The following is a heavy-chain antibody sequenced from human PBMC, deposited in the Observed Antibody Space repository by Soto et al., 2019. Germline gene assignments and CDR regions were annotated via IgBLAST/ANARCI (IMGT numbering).Heavy chain of an antibody. CDR1: GGSISSYY. D-gene: IGHD2-21*01. V-gene: IGHV4-59*01. Sequence: QVQLQESGPGLVKPSETLSLTCTVSGGSISSYYWSWIRQPPGKGLEWIGYIYYSGSTNYNPALKSRVTISVDKSKNQFSLKLSSVTAADTDVYYCARRWGGTFDYWGQGTLVTVSS. CDR2: IYYSGST. CDR3: ARRWGGTFDY. J-gene: IGHJ4*02.